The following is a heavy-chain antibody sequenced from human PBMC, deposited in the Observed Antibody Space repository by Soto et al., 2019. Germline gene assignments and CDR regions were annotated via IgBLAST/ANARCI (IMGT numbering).Heavy chain of an antibody. Sequence: GGSLRLSCAASGFTFSSYSMNWVRQAPGKGLEWVSSISSSSSYIYYADSVKGRFTISRDNTKNSLYLQMNSLRAEDTAVYYCARAGDLFDFDYWGQGTLVTVSS. D-gene: IGHD1-26*01. V-gene: IGHV3-21*01. J-gene: IGHJ4*02. CDR1: GFTFSSYS. CDR3: ARAGDLFDFDY. CDR2: ISSSSSYI.